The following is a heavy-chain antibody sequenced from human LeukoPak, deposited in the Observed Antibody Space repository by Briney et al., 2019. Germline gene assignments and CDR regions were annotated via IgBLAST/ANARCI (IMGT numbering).Heavy chain of an antibody. CDR2: ISYDGSNK. Sequence: GGSLRLSCAASGFTFSSYGMHWVRQAPGKGLEWVAVISYDGSNKYYADSVKGRFTISRDNSKNTLYLQMNSLRTEDTAVYYCAKDFYSGSSPWGQGTLVTVSS. J-gene: IGHJ5*02. D-gene: IGHD1-26*01. CDR1: GFTFSSYG. V-gene: IGHV3-30*18. CDR3: AKDFYSGSSP.